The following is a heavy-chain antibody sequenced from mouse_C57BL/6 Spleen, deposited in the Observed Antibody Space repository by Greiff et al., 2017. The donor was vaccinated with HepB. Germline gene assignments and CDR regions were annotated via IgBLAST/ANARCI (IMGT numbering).Heavy chain of an antibody. J-gene: IGHJ4*01. V-gene: IGHV5-4*01. CDR2: ISDGGSYT. Sequence: EVHLVESGGGLVKPGGSLKLSCAASGFTFSSYAMSWVRQTPEKRLEWVATISDGGSYTYYPDNVKGRFTISRDNAKNNLYLQMSHLKSEDTAMYYCARDYYGRYYYAMDYWGQGTSVTVSS. D-gene: IGHD1-1*01. CDR3: ARDYYGRYYYAMDY. CDR1: GFTFSSYA.